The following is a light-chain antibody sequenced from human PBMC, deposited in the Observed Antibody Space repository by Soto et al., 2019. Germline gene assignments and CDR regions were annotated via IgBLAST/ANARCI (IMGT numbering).Light chain of an antibody. CDR3: QQRSNWPPIT. V-gene: IGKV3-15*01. J-gene: IGKJ5*01. Sequence: EVVMTQSPGTLSVSPGERAILSCRASQSLTTNLAWYQQKPGQAPRLLIHDASTRATGIPARFSGSGSGTEFTLTISSLQSEDFAIYYCQQRSNWPPITFGQGTRLEIK. CDR2: DAS. CDR1: QSLTTN.